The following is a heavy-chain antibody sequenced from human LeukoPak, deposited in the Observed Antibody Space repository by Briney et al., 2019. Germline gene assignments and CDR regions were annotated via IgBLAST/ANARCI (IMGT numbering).Heavy chain of an antibody. J-gene: IGHJ4*02. Sequence: ASVKVSCKASGGTFSSYAISWVRQAPGQGLEWMGGIIPIFGTANYAQKFQSRVTITADESTSTAYMELSSLRSEDTAVYYCARKICSSTSCYHYYFDYWGQGTLVTVSS. CDR2: IIPIFGTA. CDR3: ARKICSSTSCYHYYFDY. V-gene: IGHV1-69*13. D-gene: IGHD2-2*01. CDR1: GGTFSSYA.